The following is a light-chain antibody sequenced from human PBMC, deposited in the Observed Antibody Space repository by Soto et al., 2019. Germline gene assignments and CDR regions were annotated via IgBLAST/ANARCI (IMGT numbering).Light chain of an antibody. CDR3: QQSYSLPWT. Sequence: DIQMTQSPSSLSASVGDRVTITCRASQSIASYLTWYQLKPGKVPKLLIYGASSLQTGVPSRFSGSGSGTDFTLTISSLQPEDFATYYWQQSYSLPWTFGQGTKVEIK. J-gene: IGKJ1*01. CDR2: GAS. CDR1: QSIASY. V-gene: IGKV1-39*01.